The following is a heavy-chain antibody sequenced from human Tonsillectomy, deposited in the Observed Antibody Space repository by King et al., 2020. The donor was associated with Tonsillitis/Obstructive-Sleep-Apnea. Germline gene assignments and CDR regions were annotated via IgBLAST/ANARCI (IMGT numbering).Heavy chain of an antibody. D-gene: IGHD6-13*01. J-gene: IGHJ1*01. V-gene: IGHV1-18*01. CDR3: ARDLGPYRSSWYSRPSEYFQH. CDR2: ISAYNGNT. CDR1: GYTFTSYG. Sequence: QLVQSGAEVKKPGASVKVSCKASGYTFTSYGISWVRQAPGQGLEWMGWISAYNGNTNYAQKLQGRVTMTTDTSTSTAYMELRSLRSDDTAVYYCARDLGPYRSSWYSRPSEYFQHWGQGTLVTVSS.